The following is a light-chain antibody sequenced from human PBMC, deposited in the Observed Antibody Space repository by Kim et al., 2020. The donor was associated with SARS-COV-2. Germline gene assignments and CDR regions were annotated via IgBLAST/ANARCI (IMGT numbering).Light chain of an antibody. V-gene: IGLV2-14*03. Sequence: GQSITISCIGTSSDFGGYNYVSWYQQHPGKAPKLIIYYVNIRPSGVSNRFSGSKSGNTASLTISGLQAEDEADYYCSSYATVTTRVFGGGTQLTVL. CDR2: YVN. CDR3: SSYATVTTRV. J-gene: IGLJ3*02. CDR1: SSDFGGYNY.